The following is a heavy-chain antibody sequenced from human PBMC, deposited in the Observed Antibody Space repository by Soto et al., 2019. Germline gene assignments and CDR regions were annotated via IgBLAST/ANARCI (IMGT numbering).Heavy chain of an antibody. D-gene: IGHD5-18*01. Sequence: GESLKISCAASGFTFSSYAMSWVRQAPGKGLEWVSAISGSGGSTYYADSVKGRFTISRDNSKNTLYLQMNSLRAEDTAVYYCAKHSYGFRVWGQGTLVTVSS. CDR2: ISGSGGST. V-gene: IGHV3-23*01. CDR1: GFTFSSYA. CDR3: AKHSYGFRV. J-gene: IGHJ4*02.